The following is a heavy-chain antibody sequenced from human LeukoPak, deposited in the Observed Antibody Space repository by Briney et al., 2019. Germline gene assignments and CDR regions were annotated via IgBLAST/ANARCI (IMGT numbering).Heavy chain of an antibody. Sequence: GGSLRLSCAASGFTFSGSAMHWVRQASGKGLEWVGRIRSKANSYATAYAASVKGRFTISRDDSKNTAYLQMNSLKTEDTAVYYCTRPPHYYDSSGPSWGQGTLVTVSS. D-gene: IGHD3-22*01. CDR3: TRPPHYYDSSGPS. CDR2: IRSKANSYAT. V-gene: IGHV3-73*01. CDR1: GFTFSGSA. J-gene: IGHJ4*02.